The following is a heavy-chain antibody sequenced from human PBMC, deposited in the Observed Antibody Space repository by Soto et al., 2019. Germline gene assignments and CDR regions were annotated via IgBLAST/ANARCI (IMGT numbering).Heavy chain of an antibody. CDR1: GFTFDDYA. D-gene: IGHD6-13*01. J-gene: IGHJ4*02. V-gene: IGHV3-9*01. CDR2: ISWNSGSI. Sequence: EVQLVESGGGVVQPGRSLRLSCAASGFTFDDYAMHWVRQAPGKSLEWVSGISWNSGSIGYADSVKGRFTISRDNAKNSLCLQMNSLRAEDTALYYCAKGGYSSSWYPFDYWGQGTLVIVSS. CDR3: AKGGYSSSWYPFDY.